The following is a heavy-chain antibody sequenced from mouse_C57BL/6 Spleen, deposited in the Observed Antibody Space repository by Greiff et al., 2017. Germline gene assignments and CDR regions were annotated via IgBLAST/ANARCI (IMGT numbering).Heavy chain of an antibody. Sequence: EVQLVESGGGLVKPGGSLKLSCAASGFTFSDYGMHWVRQAPEKGLEWVAYISSGSSTIYYADTVKGRFTISRDNAKNTLFLQMTSLRSEDTAMYYGARGDMVTGYYFDYWGQGTTLTVSS. CDR3: ARGDMVTGYYFDY. J-gene: IGHJ2*01. V-gene: IGHV5-17*01. D-gene: IGHD2-2*01. CDR2: ISSGSSTI. CDR1: GFTFSDYG.